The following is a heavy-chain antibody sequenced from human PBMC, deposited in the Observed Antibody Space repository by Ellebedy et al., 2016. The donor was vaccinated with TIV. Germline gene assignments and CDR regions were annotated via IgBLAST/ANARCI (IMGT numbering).Heavy chain of an antibody. D-gene: IGHD5-24*01. V-gene: IGHV3-48*04. CDR2: ISSSSSTI. Sequence: PGGSLRLSCAASGFTFSSYSMNWVRQAPGKGLEWVSCISSSSSTIHYADSVKGRFTISRDNAKNSLYLQMNSLRAEDTAVYYCAKDLAAKWLQAFDYWGQGTLVTVSS. J-gene: IGHJ4*02. CDR3: AKDLAAKWLQAFDY. CDR1: GFTFSSYS.